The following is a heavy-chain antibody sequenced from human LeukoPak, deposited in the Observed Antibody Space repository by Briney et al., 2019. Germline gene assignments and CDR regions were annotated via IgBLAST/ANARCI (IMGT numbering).Heavy chain of an antibody. J-gene: IGHJ5*02. CDR3: AKLDAGAAVAVPFDP. V-gene: IGHV3-23*01. D-gene: IGHD6-19*01. CDR1: GFTFSSYA. CDR2: ISGSGST. Sequence: PGGSLRLSCAASGFTFSSYAMSWVRQAPGKGLEWVSAISGSGSTYYADSVKGRFTISRDNSKNTLYLQMNSLRAEDTAVYYCAKLDAGAAVAVPFDPWGQGTLVTVSS.